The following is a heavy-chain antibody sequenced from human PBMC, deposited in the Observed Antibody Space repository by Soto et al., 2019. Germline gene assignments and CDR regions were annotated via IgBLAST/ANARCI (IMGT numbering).Heavy chain of an antibody. CDR2: IIPIFGTA. D-gene: IGHD1-1*01. CDR1: GGTFSSYA. V-gene: IGHV1-69*01. J-gene: IGHJ4*02. Sequence: QVQLVQSVAEVKKPGSSVKVSCKASGGTFSSYAISWVRQAPGQGLEWMGGIIPIFGTANYAQKFQGRVTITADESTSTAYMELSSLRSEDTAVYYCARRARDGYNYYFDYWGQGTLVTVSS. CDR3: ARRARDGYNYYFDY.